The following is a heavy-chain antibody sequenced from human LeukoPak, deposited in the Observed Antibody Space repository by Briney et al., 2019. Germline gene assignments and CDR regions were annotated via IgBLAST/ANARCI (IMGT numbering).Heavy chain of an antibody. CDR3: ASAADMVRGIVGAFDI. CDR2: INHSGST. D-gene: IGHD3-10*01. V-gene: IGHV4-34*01. CDR1: GGSFSGYY. J-gene: IGHJ3*02. Sequence: PSETLSLTCAVYGGSFSGYYWSWIRQPPGKGLEWIGEINHSGSTKYNPSLKSRVTISVDTSKNQFSLKLNSVTAADTAVYYCASAADMVRGIVGAFDIWGQGTMVTVS.